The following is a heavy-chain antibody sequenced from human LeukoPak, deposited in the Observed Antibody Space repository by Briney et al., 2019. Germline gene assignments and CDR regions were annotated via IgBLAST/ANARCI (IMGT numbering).Heavy chain of an antibody. D-gene: IGHD3-10*01. CDR3: ARGPGGSGSYHILD. CDR2: MNPNSGHA. CDR1: GYTFSSFD. Sequence: GASVKVSCKASGYTFSSFDINWVRQATGQGLEWMGWMNPNSGHAGYAQKFQGRVTMTRDTAITTAYMELSSLRPEDTAVYYCARGPGGSGSYHILDWGQGTLVTVSS. J-gene: IGHJ4*02. V-gene: IGHV1-8*01.